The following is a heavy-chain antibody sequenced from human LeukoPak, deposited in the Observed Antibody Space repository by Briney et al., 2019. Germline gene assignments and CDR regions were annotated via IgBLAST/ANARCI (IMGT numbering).Heavy chain of an antibody. CDR1: GFTFSSYA. V-gene: IGHV3-30*04. CDR3: AIMSSGSFDY. J-gene: IGHJ4*02. Sequence: PGGSLRLSCAASGFTFSSYAMHWVRQAPGKGLEWVAVISYDGTNKYYADSVKGRFTISRDNSKNTLYLQMNSLRAEDTAVYYCAIMSSGSFDYWGQGTLVTVSS. CDR2: ISYDGTNK. D-gene: IGHD1-26*01.